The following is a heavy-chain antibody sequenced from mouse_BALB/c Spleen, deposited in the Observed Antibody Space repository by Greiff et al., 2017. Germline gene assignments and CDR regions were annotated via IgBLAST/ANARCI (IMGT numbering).Heavy chain of an antibody. D-gene: IGHD2-4*01. Sequence: EVKLEESGGGLVQPGGSMKLSCVASGFTFSNYWMNWVRQSPEKGLEWVAEIRLKSNNYATHYAESVKGRFTISRDDSKSSVYLQMNNLRAEDTGIYYCTRTMITRGFAYWGQGTLVTVSA. CDR1: GFTFSNYW. V-gene: IGHV6-6*02. CDR3: TRTMITRGFAY. CDR2: IRLKSNNYAT. J-gene: IGHJ3*01.